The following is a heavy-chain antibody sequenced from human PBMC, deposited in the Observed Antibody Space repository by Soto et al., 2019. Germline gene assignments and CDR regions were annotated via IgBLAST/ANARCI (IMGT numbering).Heavy chain of an antibody. D-gene: IGHD3-10*01. J-gene: IGHJ5*02. Sequence: QAQLVQSGAEVKKPGSSVKVSCKASGDTFSTSSINWVRQAPGQGLEWMGGIVPMFDAADYAKKFQRRVTITADELTSTAYLELSSLRSDDTAIYYCATIGERSWFDPWGQGTLVIVSS. V-gene: IGHV1-69*01. CDR2: IVPMFDAA. CDR3: ATIGERSWFDP. CDR1: GDTFSTSS.